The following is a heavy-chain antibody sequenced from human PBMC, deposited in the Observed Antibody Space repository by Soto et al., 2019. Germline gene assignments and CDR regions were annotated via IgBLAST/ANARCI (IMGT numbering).Heavy chain of an antibody. V-gene: IGHV4-4*02. J-gene: IGHJ5*02. CDR2: IYHSGST. D-gene: IGHD1-26*01. CDR1: GGSISSSNW. CDR3: ARGLIRGSYRSGNWFDP. Sequence: PSETLSLTCAVSGGSISSSNWWSWVRQPPGKGLEWIGEIYHSGSTNYNPSLKSRVTISVDKSKNQFSLKLSSVTAADTAVYYCARGLIRGSYRSGNWFDPWGQGTLVIVS.